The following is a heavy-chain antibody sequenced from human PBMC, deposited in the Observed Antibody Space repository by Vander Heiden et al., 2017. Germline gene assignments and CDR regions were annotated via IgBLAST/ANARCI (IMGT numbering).Heavy chain of an antibody. CDR1: GGSISSYF. CDR2: IDNSGST. V-gene: IGHV4-59*01. D-gene: IGHD2-2*01. J-gene: IGHJ6*02. Sequence: QLQLQESGPGLVKPSETLALTCSDSGGSISSYFWSWIRQPPGKGLEWIGYIDNSGSTDYNPSLKSRVTISRDTSKNQVSLKLNAVTAADTAVYYCVRDRFVAVPTAAQHYYGMDVWGQGTTVTVSS. CDR3: VRDRFVAVPTAAQHYYGMDV.